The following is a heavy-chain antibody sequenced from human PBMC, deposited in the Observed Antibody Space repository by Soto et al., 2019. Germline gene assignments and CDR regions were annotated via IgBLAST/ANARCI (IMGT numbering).Heavy chain of an antibody. CDR3: AKVHTVNHYDSSGYPSYFDY. Sequence: ASVKVSCKASGYTFTNYYIHWVRQAPGQRLEWMGIINPSGGHTNYAQKFQGRITMTRDTSTDTVYMEMTSLRSEDTAIYYCAKVHTVNHYDSSGYPSYFDYWGKALLVTV. CDR1: GYTFTNYY. V-gene: IGHV1-46*01. D-gene: IGHD3-22*01. CDR2: INPSGGHT. J-gene: IGHJ4*02.